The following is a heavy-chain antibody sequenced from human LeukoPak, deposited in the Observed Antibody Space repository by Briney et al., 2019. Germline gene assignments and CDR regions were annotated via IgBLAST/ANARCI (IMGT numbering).Heavy chain of an antibody. V-gene: IGHV1-18*01. CDR3: ARPTYYYDSSGSTGEFDP. CDR1: GYTFTSYG. Sequence: ASVTVSCKASGYTFTSYGISWVRQAPGQGLEWMGWISAYNGNTNYAQKLQGRVTMTTDTSTSTAYMELRSLRSDDTAVYYCARPTYYYDSSGSTGEFDPWGQGTLVTVSS. D-gene: IGHD3-22*01. J-gene: IGHJ5*02. CDR2: ISAYNGNT.